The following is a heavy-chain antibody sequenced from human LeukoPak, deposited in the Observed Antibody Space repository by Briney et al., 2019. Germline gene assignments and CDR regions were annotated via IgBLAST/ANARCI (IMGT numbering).Heavy chain of an antibody. CDR1: GHTFSTDW. D-gene: IGHD1-7*01. CDR2: IYAGDADT. CDR3: ARFRGELMDGFDF. Sequence: GDSLKISCKGSGHTFSTDWIAWGRQMPGKGLEWMGVIYAGDADTRYSPSFQGQVTISADKSLNTAYFQWTNLKASDTAMYYCARFRGELMDGFDFWGQGTLVTVSS. V-gene: IGHV5-51*01. J-gene: IGHJ4*02.